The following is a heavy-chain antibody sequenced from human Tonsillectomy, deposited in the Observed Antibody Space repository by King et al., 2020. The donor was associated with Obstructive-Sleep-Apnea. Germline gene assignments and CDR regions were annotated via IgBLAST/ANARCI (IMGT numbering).Heavy chain of an antibody. Sequence: TLKESGPTLVKPTQTLTLTCTFSGFSLSTSGVGVGWIRQPPGKALEWLALIYWDDDKRYSPSLKSRLTITKDTSKNQVVLTMTNMDPLDTATYYCARVVVVAATEYFQHWGQGTLVTVSS. CDR2: IYWDDDK. CDR3: ARVVVVAATEYFQH. V-gene: IGHV2-5*02. J-gene: IGHJ1*01. D-gene: IGHD2-15*01. CDR1: GFSLSTSGVG.